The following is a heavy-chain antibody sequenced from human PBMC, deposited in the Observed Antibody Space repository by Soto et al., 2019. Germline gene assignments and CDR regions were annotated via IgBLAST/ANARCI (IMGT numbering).Heavy chain of an antibody. D-gene: IGHD2-8*02. CDR2: ISGSGGST. J-gene: IGHJ4*02. CDR1: GFTFSSYA. CDR3: AKDLTGKDSMHNLDY. V-gene: IGHV3-23*01. Sequence: GGSLRLSCAASGFTFSSYAMSLVRLAPGKGLEWVSAISGSGGSTYYADSVKGRFTISRDNAKNTLYLQINSLRAEDTAVYYCAKDLTGKDSMHNLDYSGQGTLVTVSS.